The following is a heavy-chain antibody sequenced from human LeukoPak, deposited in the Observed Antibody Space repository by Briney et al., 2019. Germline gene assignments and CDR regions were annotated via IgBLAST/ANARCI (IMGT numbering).Heavy chain of an antibody. Sequence: SETLSLTCSVSGGSISSHYWSWLRQPPGKGLEWIGYIYYSGSTKYNPSLKSRVTISVDTSKNQFSLKLSSVTAADMAVYYCARGGTTVTPGLLWFDPWGQGTLVTVSS. CDR1: GGSISSHY. V-gene: IGHV4-59*11. CDR3: ARGGTTVTPGLLWFDP. J-gene: IGHJ5*02. CDR2: IYYSGST. D-gene: IGHD4-17*01.